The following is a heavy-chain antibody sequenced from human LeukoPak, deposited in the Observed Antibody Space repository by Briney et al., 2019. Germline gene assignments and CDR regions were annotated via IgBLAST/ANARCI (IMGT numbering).Heavy chain of an antibody. D-gene: IGHD3-16*02. V-gene: IGHV1-18*01. CDR1: GYTFTSYG. J-gene: IGHJ6*02. CDR3: ARDRPYVWGSYRRNYYYYYGMDV. Sequence: GASVKVSCKASGYTFTSYGISWVRQAPGQGLEWMGWISAYNGNTNYAQKLQGRVTMTTDTSTSTAYMKLRSLRSDDTAVYYCARDRPYVWGSYRRNYYYYYGMDVWGQGTTVTVSS. CDR2: ISAYNGNT.